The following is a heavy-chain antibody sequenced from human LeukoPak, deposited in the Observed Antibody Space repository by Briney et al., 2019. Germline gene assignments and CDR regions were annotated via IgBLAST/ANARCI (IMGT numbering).Heavy chain of an antibody. Sequence: HPGGSLRLSCAASGFTFSSYGMHWVRQAPGKGLEWVAFIRYDGSNKYYADSVKGRFTISRDNSKNTLYLQMNSLRAEDTAVYYCAKDRAIFGVVIPYYFDYWGQGTLVTVSS. CDR2: IRYDGSNK. CDR1: GFTFSSYG. V-gene: IGHV3-30*02. D-gene: IGHD3-3*01. J-gene: IGHJ4*02. CDR3: AKDRAIFGVVIPYYFDY.